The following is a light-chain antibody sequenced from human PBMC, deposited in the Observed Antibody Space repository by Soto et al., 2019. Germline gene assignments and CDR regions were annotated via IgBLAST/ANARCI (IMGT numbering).Light chain of an antibody. CDR1: QSIRTY. V-gene: IGKV1-39*01. Sequence: EIQMTQSPSSLSASVGDRITITCRATQSIRTYLNWYQQKPGKAPQVLIFGASNLQSGVPSRFSGSGSGTDFTLTISSLQPEDFATYYCQQSYSTPQYTFGQGTKLEIK. J-gene: IGKJ2*01. CDR2: GAS. CDR3: QQSYSTPQYT.